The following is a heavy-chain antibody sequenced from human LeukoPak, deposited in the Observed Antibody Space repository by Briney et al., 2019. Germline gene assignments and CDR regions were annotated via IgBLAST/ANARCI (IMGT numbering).Heavy chain of an antibody. J-gene: IGHJ4*02. Sequence: GSLRLSCAASGFTFSSYAMSWIRQPPGKGLEWIGEINHSGSTNYNPSLKSRVTISVDTSKNQFSLKLSSVTAADTAVYYCARGAPTGVVVPAAILVYWGQGTLVTVSS. CDR1: GFTFSSYA. CDR3: ARGAPTGVVVPAAILVY. CDR2: INHSGST. D-gene: IGHD2-2*02. V-gene: IGHV4-34*01.